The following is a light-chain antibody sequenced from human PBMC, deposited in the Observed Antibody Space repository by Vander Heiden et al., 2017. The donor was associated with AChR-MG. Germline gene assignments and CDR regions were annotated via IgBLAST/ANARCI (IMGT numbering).Light chain of an antibody. CDR3: AAWDVSLNGWV. Sequence: QSVLTQPPSVSGAPGQRVTISCSGSSSNIGTNSVNWYQQFPGKAPKVLISSSDQRPSGVRDRFSSSTSGTSAYLALSGLQSEEEPDYYCAAWDVSLNGWVFGGGTKLTVL. V-gene: IGLV1-44*01. CDR2: SSD. CDR1: SSNIGTNS. J-gene: IGLJ3*02.